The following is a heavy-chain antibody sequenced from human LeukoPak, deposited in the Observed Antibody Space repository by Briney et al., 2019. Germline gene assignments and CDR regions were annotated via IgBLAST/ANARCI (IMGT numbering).Heavy chain of an antibody. CDR2: ISGDGGST. CDR3: ARDDGGRHTSSLDY. Sequence: GGSLRLSCAASGFTFDDYAMHWVRQVPGKGLEWVSLISGDGGSTYYADSVKGRFTISRDNAKNSLYLQMDSLRAEDTAVYYCARDDGGRHTSSLDYWGQGTLVAVSS. V-gene: IGHV3-43*02. CDR1: GFTFDDYA. D-gene: IGHD6-6*01. J-gene: IGHJ4*02.